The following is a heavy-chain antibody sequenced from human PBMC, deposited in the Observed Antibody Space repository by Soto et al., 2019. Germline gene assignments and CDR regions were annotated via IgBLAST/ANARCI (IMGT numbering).Heavy chain of an antibody. J-gene: IGHJ6*03. V-gene: IGHV3-21*01. CDR3: ARSSEVLTLIADDYYYYMDV. Sequence: GGSLRLSCAASGFTFSSYSMNWVRQAPGKGLEWVSSISSSSSYIYYADSVKGRFTISRDNAKNSLYLEMNSLGAEATAVYYCARSSEVLTLIADDYYYYMDVWGKGTTVTVSS. CDR2: ISSSSSYI. CDR1: GFTFSSYS. D-gene: IGHD3-16*02.